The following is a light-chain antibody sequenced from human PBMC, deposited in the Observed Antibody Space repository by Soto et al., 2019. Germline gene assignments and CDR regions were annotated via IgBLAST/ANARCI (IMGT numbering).Light chain of an antibody. CDR1: RNVSIY. V-gene: IGKV1-39*01. CDR2: ATS. CDR3: QQSYKMPS. J-gene: IGKJ5*01. Sequence: EIPLTQSASSLAASVGDRLTLTCRASRNVSIYLNWYQHKPGKGPTLLIHATSNLQIGVPSRFSGSGSGTEFTFTISSLEPEDFGTYYCQQSYKMPSFGQGTRLEI.